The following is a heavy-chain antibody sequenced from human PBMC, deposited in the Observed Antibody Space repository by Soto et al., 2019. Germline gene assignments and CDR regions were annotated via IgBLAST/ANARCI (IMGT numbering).Heavy chain of an antibody. CDR2: ISYDGSNK. D-gene: IGHD3-22*01. Sequence: PGGSLRLSCAASGFTFSSYAMHWVRQAPGKGLEWVAVISYDGSNKYYADSVKGRFTISRDNSKNTLYLQMNSLRAEDTAVYYCARDVTRYYYDSSGYYNWFDPWGQGTLVTVSS. J-gene: IGHJ5*02. V-gene: IGHV3-30-3*01. CDR3: ARDVTRYYYDSSGYYNWFDP. CDR1: GFTFSSYA.